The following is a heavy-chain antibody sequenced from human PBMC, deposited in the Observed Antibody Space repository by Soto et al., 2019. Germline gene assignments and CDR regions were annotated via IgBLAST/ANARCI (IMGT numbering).Heavy chain of an antibody. CDR1: GASIRSTSYY. D-gene: IGHD2-8*01. Sequence: PSETLSLTCSVSGASIRSTSYYWGWIRQPPGKGLEWIGSIYYSGSTHYSPSLKSRIIMSIDTSTNQFSLKLSSVTAADTAVYYCARRGYCTNGVCYYGMDVWGQGTTVTVSS. CDR3: ARRGYCTNGVCYYGMDV. CDR2: IYYSGST. J-gene: IGHJ6*02. V-gene: IGHV4-39*07.